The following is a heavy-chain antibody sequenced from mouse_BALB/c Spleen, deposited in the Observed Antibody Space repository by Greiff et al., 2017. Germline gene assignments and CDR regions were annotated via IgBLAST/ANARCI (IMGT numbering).Heavy chain of an antibody. CDR1: GFTFSSYG. CDR3: ARAGGYEGRAMDY. CDR2: ISSGGSYT. J-gene: IGHJ4*01. V-gene: IGHV5-6*02. D-gene: IGHD2-2*01. Sequence: VKLVESGGDLVKPGGSLKLSCAASGFTFSSYGMSWVRQTPDKRLEWVATISSGGSYTYYPDSVKGRFTISRDNAKNTLYLQMSSLKSEDTAMYYCARAGGYEGRAMDYWGQGTSVTVSS.